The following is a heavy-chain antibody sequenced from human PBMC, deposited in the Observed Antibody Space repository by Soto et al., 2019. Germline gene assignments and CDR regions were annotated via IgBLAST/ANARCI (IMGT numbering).Heavy chain of an antibody. D-gene: IGHD4-17*01. CDR1: GFTFSSYG. CDR2: IWYDGSNK. CDR3: ARDRDAVTTLVDYYGMDV. Sequence: GALRLSCAASGFTFSSYGMHWVRQAPGKGLEWVAVIWYDGSNKYYADSVKGRFTTSRDNSKNTLYLQMNSLRAEDTAVYYCARDRDAVTTLVDYYGMDVWGQGTTVTVSS. V-gene: IGHV3-33*01. J-gene: IGHJ6*02.